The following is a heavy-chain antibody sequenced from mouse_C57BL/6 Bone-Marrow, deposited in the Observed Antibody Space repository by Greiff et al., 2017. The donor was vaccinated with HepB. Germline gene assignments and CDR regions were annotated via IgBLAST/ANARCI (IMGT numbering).Heavy chain of an antibody. CDR3: PNGYYPAWFAY. J-gene: IGHJ3*01. CDR1: GFTFSNYW. D-gene: IGHD2-3*01. CDR2: IRLKSDNYAT. Sequence: EVKLQESGGGLVQPGGSMKLSCVASGFTFSNYWMNWVRQSPEKGLEWVAQIRLKSDNYATHYAESVKGRFTISRDDSKSSLYLQMNNLRAEDTGIYYCPNGYYPAWFAYWGQGTLVTVSA. V-gene: IGHV6-3*01.